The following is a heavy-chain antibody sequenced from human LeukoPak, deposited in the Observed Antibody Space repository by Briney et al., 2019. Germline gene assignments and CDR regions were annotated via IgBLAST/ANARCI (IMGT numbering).Heavy chain of an antibody. CDR1: GYTFTSYA. CDR2: INAGNGNT. J-gene: IGHJ6*02. D-gene: IGHD4-11*01. CDR3: ATGYHTVTTFGDYYYGMDV. V-gene: IGHV1-3*01. Sequence: ASVKVSCKASGYTFTSYAMHWVRQAPGQRLEWMGWINAGNGNTKYSQKFQGRVTMTEDTSTDTAYMELSSLRSEDTAVYYCATGYHTVTTFGDYYYGMDVWGQGTTVTVSS.